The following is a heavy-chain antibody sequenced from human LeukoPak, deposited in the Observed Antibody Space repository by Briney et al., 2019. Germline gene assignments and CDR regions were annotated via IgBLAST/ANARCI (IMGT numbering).Heavy chain of an antibody. CDR2: VRSSGST. CDR1: GDSISSNF. D-gene: IGHD3-22*01. CDR3: ARQREYYESSGYYSFDY. Sequence: SETLSLTCTVSGDSISSNFWSWIRQPAGKGLEWVGRVRSSGSTSYNPSLKSRVTISVDTSKNQFSLKLSSVTAADTAVYYCARQREYYESSGYYSFDYWGQGTLVTVSS. V-gene: IGHV4-4*07. J-gene: IGHJ4*02.